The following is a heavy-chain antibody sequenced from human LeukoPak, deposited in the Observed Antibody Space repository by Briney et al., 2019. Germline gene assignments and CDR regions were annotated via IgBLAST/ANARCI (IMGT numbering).Heavy chain of an antibody. Sequence: GGSLRLSCAASGFTFSSYVMSWVRQAPGKGLEWVSGISGGSSRSTYYADSVKGGFTISRDNSKNTLYLQMNSLRAEDTAVYYCAKVHSSGHGLDYWGQGTLVTVSS. J-gene: IGHJ4*02. CDR3: AKVHSSGHGLDY. V-gene: IGHV3-23*01. CDR2: ISGGSSRST. D-gene: IGHD6-19*01. CDR1: GFTFSSYV.